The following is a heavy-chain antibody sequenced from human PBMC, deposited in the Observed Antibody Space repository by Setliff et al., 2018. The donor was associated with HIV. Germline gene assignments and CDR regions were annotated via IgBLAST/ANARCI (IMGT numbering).Heavy chain of an antibody. CDR3: AKDSGATMVCSDY. CDR2: VLPLFGTV. V-gene: IGHV1-69*06. Sequence: SVKVSCKAPGGTDGSYAFSWVRQAPGQGLEWMARVLPLFGTVSYAQKFQGRVTITADKATSTVYMEVSSLRSEDTAVYYCAKDSGATMVCSDYWGQGTLVTVSS. J-gene: IGHJ4*02. CDR1: GGTDGSYA. D-gene: IGHD1-26*01.